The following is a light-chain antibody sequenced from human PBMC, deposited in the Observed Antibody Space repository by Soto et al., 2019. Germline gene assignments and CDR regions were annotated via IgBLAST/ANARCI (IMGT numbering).Light chain of an antibody. V-gene: IGLV1-40*01. CDR1: SPQFGAGYD. CDR3: QSYDSNLSGSV. J-gene: IGLJ1*01. CDR2: GNS. Sequence: QSSPTQPPPVSGAPGQRVTISCTGRSPQFGAGYDVHWYQQLPGTAPKLLIYGNSNRPSGVPDRFSGSKSGTSASLAITGLQAEDEADYYCQSYDSNLSGSVFGIGTKVTVL.